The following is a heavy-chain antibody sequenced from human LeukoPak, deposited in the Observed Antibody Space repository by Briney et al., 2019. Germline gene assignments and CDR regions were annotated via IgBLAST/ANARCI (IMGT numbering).Heavy chain of an antibody. Sequence: GGSLRLSCAASGFTFSNYAMTWVRQAPGKGLQWVSAISGSGGSTYYADSVKGRFTISRDNAKNTLYLQMNSLRAEDTAVYYCAKGRLTIFGVVIGDCWGQGTLVTVSS. D-gene: IGHD3-3*01. J-gene: IGHJ4*02. CDR2: ISGSGGST. CDR3: AKGRLTIFGVVIGDC. CDR1: GFTFSNYA. V-gene: IGHV3-23*01.